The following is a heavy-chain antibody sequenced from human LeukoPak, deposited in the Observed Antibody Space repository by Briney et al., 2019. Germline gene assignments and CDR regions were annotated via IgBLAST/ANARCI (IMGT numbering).Heavy chain of an antibody. CDR2: IIPIFGTA. CDR1: GGTFSSYA. D-gene: IGHD6-13*01. Sequence: GASVKVSCKASGGTFSSYAISWVRQAPGQGLEWMGGIIPIFGTANYAQKFQGRVTITTDESTSTAYMELSSLRSEDTAVYYCARVGIAAAGDPSRFYYYYYMDVWGKGTTVTVSS. J-gene: IGHJ6*03. V-gene: IGHV1-69*05. CDR3: ARVGIAAAGDPSRFYYYYYMDV.